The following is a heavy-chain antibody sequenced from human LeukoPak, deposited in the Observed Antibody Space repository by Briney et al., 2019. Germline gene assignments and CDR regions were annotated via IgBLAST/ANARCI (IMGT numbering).Heavy chain of an antibody. Sequence: GGSLRLSCTVSGFIVSSNSTSWVRQAPGKGLEWVSFIYTDNTHYSDSVKGRFTISRDNSKNTLYLQMNSLRAEDTAVYYCARRAGAYSHPYGYWGQGTLVTVSS. D-gene: IGHD4/OR15-4a*01. V-gene: IGHV3-53*01. J-gene: IGHJ4*02. CDR3: ARRAGAYSHPYGY. CDR1: GFIVSSNS. CDR2: IYTDNT.